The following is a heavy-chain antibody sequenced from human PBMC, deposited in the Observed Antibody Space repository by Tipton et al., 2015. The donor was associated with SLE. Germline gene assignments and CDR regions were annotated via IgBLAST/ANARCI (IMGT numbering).Heavy chain of an antibody. V-gene: IGHV3-30*18. CDR2: IWYDGSSQ. D-gene: IGHD3-3*01. Sequence: SLRLSCTVSGFTFSNYGMHWVRQAPGKGLEWVAVIWYDGSSQYYADSVQGRFTISRDTSKNTLYLQMNSLRTEDTALYYCAKDLYDFWSGSVFESWGQGTLVTVSS. CDR1: GFTFSNYG. CDR3: AKDLYDFWSGSVFES. J-gene: IGHJ4*02.